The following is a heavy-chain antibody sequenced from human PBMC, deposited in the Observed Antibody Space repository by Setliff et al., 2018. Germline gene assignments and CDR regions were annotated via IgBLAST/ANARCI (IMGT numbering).Heavy chain of an antibody. V-gene: IGHV1-69*05. CDR1: GGTFSSYG. CDR2: TIPIFGTA. Sequence: SVKVSCKASGGTFSSYGISWVRQAPGQGLEWMGGTIPIFGTANYAQKFQGRVTIITDESTTTAYMELSSLRSDDTAVYYCAREGVDSRSSTDYRYYMDVWGKGTTVTVS. D-gene: IGHD3-22*01. CDR3: AREGVDSRSSTDYRYYMDV. J-gene: IGHJ6*03.